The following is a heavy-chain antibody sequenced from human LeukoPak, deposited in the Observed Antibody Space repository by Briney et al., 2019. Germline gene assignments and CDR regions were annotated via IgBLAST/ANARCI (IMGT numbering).Heavy chain of an antibody. J-gene: IGHJ4*02. V-gene: IGHV3-23*01. CDR2: ISGSGGST. D-gene: IGHD2-2*01. CDR1: GFTFSSYA. CDR3: AKPLSSTRDYFDY. Sequence: GGSLRLSCAASGFTFSSYAMSWVRQAPGKGLEWVSAISGSGGSTYYADSVKGRFTISRDNSKNTLHLQMNSLRAEDTAVYYCAKPLSSTRDYFDYWGQGTLVTVSS.